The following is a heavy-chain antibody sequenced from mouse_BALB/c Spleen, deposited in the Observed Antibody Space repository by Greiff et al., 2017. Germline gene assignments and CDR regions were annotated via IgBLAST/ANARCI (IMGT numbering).Heavy chain of an antibody. D-gene: IGHD4-1*01. CDR3: ARQWDEDYAMDY. Sequence: EVQGVESGGGLVKPGGSLKLSCAASGFAFSSYDMSWVRQTPEKRLEWVAYISSGGGSTYYPDTVKGRFTISRDNAKNTLYLQMSSLKSEDTAMYYCARQWDEDYAMDYWGQGTSVTVSS. J-gene: IGHJ4*01. V-gene: IGHV5-12-1*01. CDR1: GFAFSSYD. CDR2: ISSGGGST.